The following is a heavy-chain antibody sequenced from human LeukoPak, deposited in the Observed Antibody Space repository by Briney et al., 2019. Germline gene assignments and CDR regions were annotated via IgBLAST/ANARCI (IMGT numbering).Heavy chain of an antibody. CDR2: IGGSGDTT. Sequence: GGSLTLSCSASGFTFHNFAMSWVRQAPGKGVEWVATIGGSGDTTFYADSVKDRFTISRDNYKTTLYLQMNSLRAEDTAVYYCAKDFSGAFDIWGQGTMVTVSS. CDR3: AKDFSGAFDI. J-gene: IGHJ3*02. V-gene: IGHV3-23*01. D-gene: IGHD2/OR15-2a*01. CDR1: GFTFHNFA.